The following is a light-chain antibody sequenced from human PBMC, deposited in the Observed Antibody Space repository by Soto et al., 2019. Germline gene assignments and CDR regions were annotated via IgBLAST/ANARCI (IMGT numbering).Light chain of an antibody. V-gene: IGLV2-14*01. CDR2: EVS. CDR3: GSYTNNSALT. J-gene: IGLJ2*01. CDR1: SSDVGGYNY. Sequence: QSALTQPPSVSGSPGQSVTISCTGTSSDVGGYNYVSWYQQLLGEAPKLIIYEVSNRPSGVSNRFSGSKSGNTASLTLSGLQTEDEAYYYCGSYTNNSALTFDGGTKLTVL.